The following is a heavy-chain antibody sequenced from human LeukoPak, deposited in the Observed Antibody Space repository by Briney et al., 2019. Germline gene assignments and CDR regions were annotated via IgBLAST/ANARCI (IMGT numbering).Heavy chain of an antibody. CDR1: GYTFTSYG. CDR2: ISAYNGNT. Sequence: ASVKVSCKASGYTFTSYGISWVRQAPGQGLEWMGWISAYNGNTNYAQKLQGRVAMTTDTSTTTAYMELRSLRSDDTAVYYCARGSSYGFSMGYWGQGTLVTVSS. CDR3: ARGSSYGFSMGY. V-gene: IGHV1-18*01. J-gene: IGHJ4*02. D-gene: IGHD5-18*01.